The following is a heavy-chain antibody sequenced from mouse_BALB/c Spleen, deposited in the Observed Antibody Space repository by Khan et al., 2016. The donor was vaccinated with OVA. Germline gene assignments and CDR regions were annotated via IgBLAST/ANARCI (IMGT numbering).Heavy chain of an antibody. CDR1: GYTFTDFT. V-gene: IGHV1S137*01. J-gene: IGHJ3*01. Sequence: VQLQESGAELVRPGVSVKISCKGSGYTFTDFTMHWVRQSHAMSLEWIGVISTYYGHATYNQKFKDKATMTVDKSSSTAYMELARLTSEDSAIYFWERGGGGNRFAYWGQGTLVTVSA. CDR3: ERGGGGNRFAY. CDR2: ISTYYGHA.